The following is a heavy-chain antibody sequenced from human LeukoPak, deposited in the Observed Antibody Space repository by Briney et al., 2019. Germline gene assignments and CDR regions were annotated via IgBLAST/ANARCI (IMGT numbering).Heavy chain of an antibody. CDR1: GFTFSSYV. Sequence: GGSLRLSCAASGFTFSSYVMNWVRQAPGKGLEWVSAVSTSGGSTYYADSVKGRFTISRDNAKNTLYLQMNSLRLEDTAVYYCARENLAAAADYWGQGTVVTVSS. D-gene: IGHD6-25*01. V-gene: IGHV3-23*01. CDR2: VSTSGGST. J-gene: IGHJ4*02. CDR3: ARENLAAAADY.